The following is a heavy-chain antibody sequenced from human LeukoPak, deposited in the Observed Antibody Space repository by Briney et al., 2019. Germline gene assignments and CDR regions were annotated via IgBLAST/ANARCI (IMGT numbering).Heavy chain of an antibody. Sequence: EASVKVSCKASGGTFNSYAICWVRQAPGQGLERMGGIMPLFGTANYAQEFQGRVTFTTDEAASTAYMEVSSLRSEDTAVYYCASGSLGDGYGVGDYYQYMDVWGKGTTVTVSS. CDR2: IMPLFGTA. J-gene: IGHJ6*03. CDR1: GGTFNSYA. V-gene: IGHV1-69*05. D-gene: IGHD5-24*01. CDR3: ASGSLGDGYGVGDYYQYMDV.